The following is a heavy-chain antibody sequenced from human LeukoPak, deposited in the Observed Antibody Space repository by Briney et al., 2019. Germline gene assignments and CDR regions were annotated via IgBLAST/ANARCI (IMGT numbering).Heavy chain of an antibody. CDR2: IIPIFGTA. CDR3: AEGEYDFWSGEQKPYSDY. CDR1: GGTFSSYA. V-gene: IGHV1-69*13. D-gene: IGHD3-3*01. Sequence: SVKVSCKASGGTFSSYAISWVRQAPGQGLEWMGGIIPIFGTANYAQKFQGRVTITADESTSTAYTELSSLRSEDTAVYYCAEGEYDFWSGEQKPYSDYWGQGTLVTVSS. J-gene: IGHJ4*02.